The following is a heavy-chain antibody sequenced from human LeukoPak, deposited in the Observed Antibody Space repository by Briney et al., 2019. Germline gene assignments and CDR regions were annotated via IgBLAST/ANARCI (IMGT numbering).Heavy chain of an antibody. Sequence: RGESLKISCKGSGCSFTSYWIGWVRQMPGKGLEWMGIIHSGDSDTRYSPSFQGQVTISADKSISTAYLQWSSLKASDTAMYYCARSAYCGGDCYSDWYFDLWGRGTPVTVSS. D-gene: IGHD2-21*02. CDR1: GCSFTSYW. V-gene: IGHV5-51*01. CDR2: IHSGDSDT. J-gene: IGHJ2*01. CDR3: ARSAYCGGDCYSDWYFDL.